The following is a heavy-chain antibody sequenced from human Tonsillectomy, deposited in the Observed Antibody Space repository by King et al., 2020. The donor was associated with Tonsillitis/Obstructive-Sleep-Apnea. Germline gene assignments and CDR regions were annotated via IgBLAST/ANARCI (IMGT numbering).Heavy chain of an antibody. D-gene: IGHD5-18*01. CDR2: IYPGDSDT. J-gene: IGHJ6*03. V-gene: IGHV5-51*01. CDR3: ARVPYSIQVWSHPYHYYMDV. Sequence: VQLVESGAEVNKPGESLKISCQGSGYSFTSYWIGWVRQMPGKGLEWMGIIYPGDSDTRYSPSFQGQVTISADKSVSSAYLQWSSLKTSDTAMYYCARVPYSIQVWSHPYHYYMDVWGNGTTVTVSS. CDR1: GYSFTSYW.